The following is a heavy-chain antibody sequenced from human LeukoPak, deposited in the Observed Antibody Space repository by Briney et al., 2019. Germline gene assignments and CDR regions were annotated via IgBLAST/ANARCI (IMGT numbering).Heavy chain of an antibody. J-gene: IGHJ5*02. Sequence: GGSLRLSCAASGFTFSTYAMTWVRQAPGKGLQWVSGISGSGASTYYADSVKSRFTISRDNSKNTLYLQINSLRAEDTAVYHCAKGASSGWLLYWFDPWGQGTLVTVSS. CDR2: ISGSGAST. CDR1: GFTFSTYA. CDR3: AKGASSGWLLYWFDP. D-gene: IGHD6-19*01. V-gene: IGHV3-23*01.